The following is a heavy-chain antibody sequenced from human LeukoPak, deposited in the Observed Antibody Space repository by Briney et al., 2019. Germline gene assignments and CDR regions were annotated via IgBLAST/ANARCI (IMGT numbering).Heavy chain of an antibody. CDR2: IYYTGST. J-gene: IGHJ5*02. D-gene: IGHD3-10*01. CDR1: GDSISSHY. Sequence: PSETLPLTCSVGGDSISSHYWVWIRQPPGKGLEWIGYIYYTGSTNYNSSLKSRVTMSVDMSKNQFSMKLTSVTAADTAVYYCARGRGNWFDPWGQGILVTVSS. CDR3: ARGRGNWFDP. V-gene: IGHV4-59*11.